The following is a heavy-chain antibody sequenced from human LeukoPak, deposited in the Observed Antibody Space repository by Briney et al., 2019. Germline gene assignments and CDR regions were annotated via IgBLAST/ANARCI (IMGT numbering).Heavy chain of an antibody. J-gene: IGHJ4*02. V-gene: IGHV3-74*01. CDR1: GLTFSSYW. CDR3: ARADYYGSGSWYLKDY. CDR2: INSDGSST. D-gene: IGHD3-10*01. Sequence: GGSLRLSCAASGLTFSSYWMHWVRQAPGKGLVWVSRINSDGSSTSYADSVKGRFTISRDNAKNTLYLQMTSLRAEDTAVYYCARADYYGSGSWYLKDYWGQGTLVTVSS.